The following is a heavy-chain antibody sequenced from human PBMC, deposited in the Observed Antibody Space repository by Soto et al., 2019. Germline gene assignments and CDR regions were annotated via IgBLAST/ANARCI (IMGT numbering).Heavy chain of an antibody. V-gene: IGHV1-3*01. CDR3: ERVHGPLVEDY. D-gene: IGHD6-13*01. J-gene: IGHJ4*02. CDR2: INAGNGNT. CDR1: GYTFTSYA. Sequence: VQLVQSGAEVKKPGASVKVSCKASGYTFTSYAMHWVRQAPGQRIEWMGWINAGNGNTKYSQKFQGRVTFTRDTSASTAYMELCSLRSEDTAVYYCERVHGPLVEDYWGQGTLVTVSS.